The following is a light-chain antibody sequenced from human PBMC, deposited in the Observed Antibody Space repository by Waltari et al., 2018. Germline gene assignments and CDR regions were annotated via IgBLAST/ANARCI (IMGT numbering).Light chain of an antibody. J-gene: IGKJ5*01. CDR2: DTS. CDR3: QQRSNWIT. V-gene: IGKV3-11*01. Sequence: SCRASQSVSNTLAWFQQTPGQAPRLLIYDTSKRAAGIPARFIGSGSGTDFTLTISSLEPEDFAVYYCQQRSNWITFGQGTRLEIK. CDR1: QSVSNT.